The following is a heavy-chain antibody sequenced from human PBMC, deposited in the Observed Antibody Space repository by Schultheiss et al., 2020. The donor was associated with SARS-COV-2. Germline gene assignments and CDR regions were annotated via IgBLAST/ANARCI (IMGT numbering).Heavy chain of an antibody. J-gene: IGHJ6*02. D-gene: IGHD3-10*01. CDR3: ARDRATMVRGVTQRYYYYYGLDV. CDR2: IYYSGST. V-gene: IGHV4-31*03. Sequence: SETLSLTCTVSGGSISSGSYYWSWIRQHPGKGLEWIGYIYYSGSTYYNPSLKSRVTISVDTSKNQFSLKLNSVTAADTAVYYCARDRATMVRGVTQRYYYYYGLDVWGQGTTVTVSS. CDR1: GGSISSGSYY.